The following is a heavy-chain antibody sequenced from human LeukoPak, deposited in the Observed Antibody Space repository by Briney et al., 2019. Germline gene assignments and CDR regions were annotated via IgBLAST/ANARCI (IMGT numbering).Heavy chain of an antibody. CDR3: AKELSGSGWYPEGFDY. D-gene: IGHD6-19*01. V-gene: IGHV3-21*01. CDR1: GFTFSSYS. CDR2: ISSSSSYI. Sequence: AGGSLRLSCAASGFTFSSYSMNWVRQAPGKGLEWVSSISSSSSYIYYADSVKGRFTISRDNSKNTLYLQMNSLRAEDTAVYYCAKELSGSGWYPEGFDYWGQGTLVTVSS. J-gene: IGHJ4*02.